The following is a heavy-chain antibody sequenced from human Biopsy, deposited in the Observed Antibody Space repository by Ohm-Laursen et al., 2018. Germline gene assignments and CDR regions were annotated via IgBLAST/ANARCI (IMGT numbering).Heavy chain of an antibody. CDR2: ISWDGSRT. J-gene: IGHJ6*02. CDR1: GFTFDDYT. CDR3: ARDGGVSYFGLDV. Sequence: SLRLSCAASGFTFDDYTMHWVRQIPGKGLEWVSLISWDGSRTYHADSVRGRFTISRDNAKNCLYLQMNSLRTQDTALYYCARDGGVSYFGLDVWGLGTTATVSS. D-gene: IGHD3-16*01. V-gene: IGHV3-43*01.